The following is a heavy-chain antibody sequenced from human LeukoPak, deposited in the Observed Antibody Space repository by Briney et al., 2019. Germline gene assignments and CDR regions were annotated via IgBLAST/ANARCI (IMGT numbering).Heavy chain of an antibody. V-gene: IGHV3-74*01. D-gene: IGHD3-22*01. CDR3: AREGVVIAPDAFDI. Sequence: GGSLRLSCAASGFTFSSYWMHWVRQAPGKGLVWVSRTNSDGSSTSYADSVKGRFTISRDNAKNALYLQMNSLRAEDTAVYYCAREGVVIAPDAFDIWGQGTMVTVSS. CDR1: GFTFSSYW. J-gene: IGHJ3*02. CDR2: TNSDGSST.